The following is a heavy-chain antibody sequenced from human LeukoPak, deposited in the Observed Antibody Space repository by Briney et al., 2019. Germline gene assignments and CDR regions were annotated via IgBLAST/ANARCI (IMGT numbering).Heavy chain of an antibody. CDR1: GFPESSNY. CDR2: LYSGDGA. J-gene: IGHJ6*02. V-gene: IGHV3-53*01. D-gene: IGHD2-2*01. Sequence: PGGSETLFCAGSGFPESSNYVIWVRQAPGKGLEWVSVLYSGDGAYYGDSVKGRFSISRDNSKSTLYLQMNSLRAEDTAVYYCASGARRTSCLDHWSQGTTVTVSS. CDR3: ASGARRTSCLDH.